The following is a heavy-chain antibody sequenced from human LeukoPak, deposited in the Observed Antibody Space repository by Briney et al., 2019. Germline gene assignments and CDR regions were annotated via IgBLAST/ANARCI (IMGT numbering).Heavy chain of an antibody. CDR1: AFTFSSYS. J-gene: IGHJ4*02. CDR2: ISSGSSYI. D-gene: IGHD3-10*01. CDR3: ARDLPGRDYYFDY. Sequence: GGSLRLSCAASAFTFSSYSMNWVRQAPGKGLEWVSSISSGSSYIYYADSVKGRFTVSRDNAKNSLYLQMNSLRAEDTAVYYCARDLPGRDYYFDYWGQGTLVTVSS. V-gene: IGHV3-21*01.